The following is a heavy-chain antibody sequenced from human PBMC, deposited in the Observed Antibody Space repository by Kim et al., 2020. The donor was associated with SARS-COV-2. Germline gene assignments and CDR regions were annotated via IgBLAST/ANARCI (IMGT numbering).Heavy chain of an antibody. V-gene: IGHV3-30*03. CDR1: GFTFSSYG. Sequence: GGSLRLSCAASGFTFSSYGMHWVRQAPGKGLEWVAVISYDGSNKYYADSVKGRFTISRDNSKNTLYLQMNSLRAEDTAVYYAYCGGGYWGQGTLVTVSS. J-gene: IGHJ4*02. D-gene: IGHD2-21*01. CDR2: ISYDGSNK. CDR3: YCGGGY.